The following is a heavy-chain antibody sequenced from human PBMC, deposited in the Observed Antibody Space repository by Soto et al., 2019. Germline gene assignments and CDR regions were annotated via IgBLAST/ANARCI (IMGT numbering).Heavy chain of an antibody. Sequence: QVQLVESGGGVVQPGRSLRLSCAASGFTFSSYGIHWVRQAPGKGLERVALISYDGTDKYYADSVKGRFTISRDNSKNTLYLQMSSLGPEDTAVYYCVKERYAQLWLEDYGMDVWGQGTTVTV. V-gene: IGHV3-30*18. D-gene: IGHD5-18*01. J-gene: IGHJ6*02. CDR3: VKERYAQLWLEDYGMDV. CDR2: ISYDGTDK. CDR1: GFTFSSYG.